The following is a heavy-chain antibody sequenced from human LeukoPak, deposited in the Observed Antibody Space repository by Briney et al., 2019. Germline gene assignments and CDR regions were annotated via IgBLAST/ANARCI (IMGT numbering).Heavy chain of an antibody. CDR2: IYTSGST. V-gene: IGHV4-4*07. CDR1: GGSISSYY. J-gene: IGHJ4*02. CDR3: ARAADYYDSSGYYHPLFDY. Sequence: SETLSLTCTVSGGSISSYYRSWIRQPAGKGLEWIGRIYTSGSTNYNPSLKSRVTMSVDTSKNQFSLKLSSVTAADTAVYYCARAADYYDSSGYYHPLFDYWGQGTLVTVSS. D-gene: IGHD3-22*01.